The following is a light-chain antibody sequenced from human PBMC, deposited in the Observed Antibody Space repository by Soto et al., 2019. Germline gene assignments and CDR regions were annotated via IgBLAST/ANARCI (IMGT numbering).Light chain of an antibody. V-gene: IGLV2-23*02. CDR2: EVT. J-gene: IGLJ1*01. CDR3: SSYVGSGTFYV. CDR1: SSDLGSYDL. Sequence: QSVLTQPVSVSGSPGQSITISCTGTSSDLGSYDLVSWYQQHPGKAPKLMVYEVTKRPSGVSNRFSGSKSGNTASLTISGLQAEDEADYSCSSYVGSGTFYVFGSGTKVTVL.